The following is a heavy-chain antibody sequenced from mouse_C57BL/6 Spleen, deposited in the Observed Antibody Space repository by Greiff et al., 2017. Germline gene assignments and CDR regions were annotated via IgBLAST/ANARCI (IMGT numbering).Heavy chain of an antibody. D-gene: IGHD1-1*02. CDR3: ARDRGSAMDY. CDR1: GFTFSDYY. CDR2: INYDGIST. J-gene: IGHJ4*01. Sequence: EVQVVESEGGLVQPGSSMKLSCTASGFTFSDYYMAWVRQVPEKGLEWVANINYDGISTYYLDSLKSRFIISRDNAKNILYLQMSSLKSEDTATYYCARDRGSAMDYWGQGTSVTVSS. V-gene: IGHV5-16*01.